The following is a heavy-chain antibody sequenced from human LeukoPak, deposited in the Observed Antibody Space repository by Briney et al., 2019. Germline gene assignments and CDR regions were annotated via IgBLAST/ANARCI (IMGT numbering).Heavy chain of an antibody. V-gene: IGHV1-69*05. CDR2: IIPIFGTA. CDR1: GGTFSSYA. J-gene: IGHJ4*02. D-gene: IGHD6-6*01. CDR3: ASTEYSSSSGPFDY. Sequence: ASVKVSCKASGGTFSSYAISWVQQAPGQGLEWMGGIIPIFGTANYAQKFQGRVTTDESTSTAYMELSSLRSEDTAVYYCASTEYSSSSGPFDYWGQGTLVTVSS.